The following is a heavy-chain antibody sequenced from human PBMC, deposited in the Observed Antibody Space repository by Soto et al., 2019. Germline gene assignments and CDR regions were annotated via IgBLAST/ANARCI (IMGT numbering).Heavy chain of an antibody. Sequence: EVQLLESGGGLAQPGGSLRLSCAASGFTFTNYAMSWVRQAPGQGLEWVSGITASGGTTYYGDSVQGRFTISRDNSRNTVYLQMDGLRAEDTAVYYCAKVFTPGYSSAWFADYWGLGTLVTVSS. CDR1: GFTFTNYA. CDR3: AKVFTPGYSSAWFADY. D-gene: IGHD6-13*01. V-gene: IGHV3-23*01. CDR2: ITASGGTT. J-gene: IGHJ4*01.